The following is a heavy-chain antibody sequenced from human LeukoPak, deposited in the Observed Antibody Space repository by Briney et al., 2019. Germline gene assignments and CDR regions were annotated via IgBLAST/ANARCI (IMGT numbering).Heavy chain of an antibody. CDR3: AKDYYDSGGYPLSPTVDY. D-gene: IGHD3-22*01. Sequence: PGGSLRLSCAASGFTFSSYAMSWVRQAPGKGLEWVSAISGSGGSTYYADSVMGRFTISRDKSKNTLYLQMNSLRAEDTAVYYCAKDYYDSGGYPLSPTVDYWGQGTLVTVSS. CDR2: ISGSGGST. J-gene: IGHJ4*02. CDR1: GFTFSSYA. V-gene: IGHV3-23*01.